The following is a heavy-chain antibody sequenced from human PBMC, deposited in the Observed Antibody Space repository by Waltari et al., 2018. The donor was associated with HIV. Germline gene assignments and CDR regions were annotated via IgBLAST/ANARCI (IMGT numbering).Heavy chain of an antibody. Sequence: QLQLQESGPGLVKPSETLSLTCPVSGRSISSSSYYLCWIRQPPVKGLGWIGSIYYSGRTYDNTSRKSRVTISVETSKNQLSLKLSSVTAADTAVYYCARRDGSGWENYYYGMDVWGQGTTVTVSS. CDR2: IYYSGRT. J-gene: IGHJ6*02. CDR3: ARRDGSGWENYYYGMDV. CDR1: GRSISSSSYY. V-gene: IGHV4-39*01. D-gene: IGHD6-19*01.